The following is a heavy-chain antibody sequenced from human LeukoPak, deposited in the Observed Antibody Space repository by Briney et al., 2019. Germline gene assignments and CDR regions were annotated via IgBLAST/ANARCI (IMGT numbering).Heavy chain of an antibody. CDR2: IYYSGST. D-gene: IGHD3-22*01. Sequence: SETLSLTCTVSGGSISSSSYYWSWIRQPPGKGLEWIGYIYYSGSTNYNPSLKSRVTISVDTSKNQFSLKLSSVTAADTAVYYCARAANYYDSSGYQIVGAFDIWGQGTMVTVSS. CDR3: ARAANYYDSSGYQIVGAFDI. V-gene: IGHV4-61*01. CDR1: GGSISSSSYY. J-gene: IGHJ3*02.